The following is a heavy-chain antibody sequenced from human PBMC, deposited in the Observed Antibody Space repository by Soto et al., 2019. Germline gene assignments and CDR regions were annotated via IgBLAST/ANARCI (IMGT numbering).Heavy chain of an antibody. Sequence: GASVKVSCKASGGTFSGYAISWVRQAPGQGLEWMGGIIPIFGTANYAQKFQGRVTITADESTSTAYMELSSLRSEDTAVYYCAREEMYSSGSPDPYGMDVWGQGTTVTVSS. CDR2: IIPIFGTA. D-gene: IGHD6-19*01. V-gene: IGHV1-69*13. J-gene: IGHJ6*02. CDR1: GGTFSGYA. CDR3: AREEMYSSGSPDPYGMDV.